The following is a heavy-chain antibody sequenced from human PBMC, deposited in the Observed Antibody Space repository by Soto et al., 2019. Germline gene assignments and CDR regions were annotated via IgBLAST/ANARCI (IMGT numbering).Heavy chain of an antibody. J-gene: IGHJ4*02. CDR3: AREDILGVRSFDY. CDR2: ISSGSKTI. D-gene: IGHD3-9*01. CDR1: GFTFSTYE. Sequence: GGSLRLSCAASGFTFSTYEMNWVRQAPGKGLEWVSYISSGSKTIYYAESVKGRFTVSRDNARNSQYLQMNSLRDEDTAVYYCAREDILGVRSFDYWGQGTLVTVSS. V-gene: IGHV3-48*03.